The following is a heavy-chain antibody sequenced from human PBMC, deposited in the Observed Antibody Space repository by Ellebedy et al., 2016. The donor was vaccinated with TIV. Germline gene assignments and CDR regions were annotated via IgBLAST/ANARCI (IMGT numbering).Heavy chain of an antibody. V-gene: IGHV5-51*01. CDR2: IYPGNSNT. CDR3: ARWPSQPRHFDY. Sequence: GESLKISCKGSGYSFSSNWIGWVRQMPGKGLELMGIIYPGNSNTRYSPSFQGQVTISADTSINSGYLQWSSLKASDTAMYYCARWPSQPRHFDYWGQGTLVTVSS. CDR1: GYSFSSNW. J-gene: IGHJ4*02.